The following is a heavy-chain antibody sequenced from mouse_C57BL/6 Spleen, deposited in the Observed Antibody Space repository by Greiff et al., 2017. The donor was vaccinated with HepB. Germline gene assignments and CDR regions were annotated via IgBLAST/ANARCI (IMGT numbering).Heavy chain of an antibody. CDR1: GYTFTDYE. Sequence: QVQLQQSGAELVRPGASVTLSCKASGYTFTDYEMHWVKQTPVHGLEWIGAIDPETGGTAYNQKFKGKAILTADKSSSTAYMELRSLTSEDSAVYYCTRGWYYGSSPVFDVWGTGTTVTVSS. J-gene: IGHJ1*03. D-gene: IGHD1-1*01. CDR2: IDPETGGT. CDR3: TRGWYYGSSPVFDV. V-gene: IGHV1-15*01.